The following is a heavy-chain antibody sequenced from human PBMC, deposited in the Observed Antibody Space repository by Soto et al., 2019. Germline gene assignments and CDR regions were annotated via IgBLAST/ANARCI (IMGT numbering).Heavy chain of an antibody. J-gene: IGHJ6*02. CDR2: TSAGSDT. CDR3: VRDGYSGSAPGYRYYGMDV. Sequence: QVQLQEAGPGLIKPSETLSLTCNVSGDSVTDYHLGWVRLPAGEGLDWIGSTSAGSDTTYNPPLKSRVRMSVDTSQGQVSLLVTSLTAADTAVYYCVRDGYSGSAPGYRYYGMDVWGQGTTVTVSS. D-gene: IGHD3-16*01. V-gene: IGHV4-4*07. CDR1: GDSVTDYH.